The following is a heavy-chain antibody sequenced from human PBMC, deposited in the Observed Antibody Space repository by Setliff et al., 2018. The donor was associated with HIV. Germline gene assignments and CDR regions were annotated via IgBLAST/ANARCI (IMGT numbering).Heavy chain of an antibody. CDR2: IYPDDSHT. V-gene: IGHV5-51*01. J-gene: IGHJ3*02. CDR3: ARPLWSQSSDAFSI. D-gene: IGHD2-21*01. Sequence: GESLKISCQGSGYTFSTYGIGWVRQRPGKGLEWMGVIYPDDSHTRYSPSFQGQVTISAEKSVNTAYLQWSSLEASDTAMYYCARPLWSQSSDAFSIWGHGTMFTVSS. CDR1: GYTFSTYG.